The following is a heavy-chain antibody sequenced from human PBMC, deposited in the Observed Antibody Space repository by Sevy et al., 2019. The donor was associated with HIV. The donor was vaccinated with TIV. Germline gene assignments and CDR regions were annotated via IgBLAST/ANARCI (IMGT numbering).Heavy chain of an antibody. V-gene: IGHV3-11*01. CDR1: GFTFSDYY. Sequence: GGSLRLSCAASGFTFSDYYMSWIRQSPGKGLEWVSYISSSGSTIYYADSVKGRFTISRDNAKNSLYLQMNSLRAEDTAVDYCAREKRVAARPWYFDYWGQGTLVTVSS. J-gene: IGHJ4*02. CDR3: AREKRVAARPWYFDY. CDR2: ISSSGSTI. D-gene: IGHD6-6*01.